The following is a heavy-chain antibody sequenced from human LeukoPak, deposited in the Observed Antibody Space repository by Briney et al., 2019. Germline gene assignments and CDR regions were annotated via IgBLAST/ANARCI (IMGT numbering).Heavy chain of an antibody. J-gene: IGHJ3*02. D-gene: IGHD3-10*01. CDR3: ARETEVGDAFDI. V-gene: IGHV4-4*07. Sequence: SETLSLTCAVYGGSFSGYYWSWIRQPAGKGLEWIGRIYTSGSTNYNPSLKSRVTISVATSKNQFSLKLSSVTAADTAVYYCARETEVGDAFDIWGQGTMVTVSS. CDR1: GGSFSGYY. CDR2: IYTSGST.